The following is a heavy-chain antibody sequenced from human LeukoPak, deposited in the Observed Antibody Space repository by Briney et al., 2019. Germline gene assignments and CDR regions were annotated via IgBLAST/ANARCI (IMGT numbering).Heavy chain of an antibody. J-gene: IGHJ5*02. D-gene: IGHD6-13*01. V-gene: IGHV4-4*09. CDR2: IYTSGST. CDR3: ARHERTWYSSSWYDNWFDP. CDR1: GGSISSYY. Sequence: SETLSLTCTVSGGSISSYYWSWIRQPPGKGLEWIGYIYTSGSTNYNPSLESRVTISVDTSKNQFSLKLSSVTAADTAVYYCARHERTWYSSSWYDNWFDPWGQGTLVTVSS.